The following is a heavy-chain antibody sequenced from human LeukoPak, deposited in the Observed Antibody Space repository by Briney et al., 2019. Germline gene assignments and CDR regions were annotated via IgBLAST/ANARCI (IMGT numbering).Heavy chain of an antibody. CDR2: IYHSGST. CDR1: GGSTSSGGYS. J-gene: IGHJ4*02. D-gene: IGHD5-12*01. CDR3: ARGRGYSGYTYFDY. Sequence: PSETLSLTCAVSGGSTSSGGYSWSWIRQPPGKGLEWIGYIYHSGSTYYNPSLKSRVTISVDRSKNQFSLKLSSVTAADTAVYYCARGRGYSGYTYFDYWGQGTLVTVSS. V-gene: IGHV4-30-2*01.